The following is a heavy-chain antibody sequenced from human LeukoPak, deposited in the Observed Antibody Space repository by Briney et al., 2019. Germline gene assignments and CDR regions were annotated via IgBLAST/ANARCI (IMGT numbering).Heavy chain of an antibody. CDR3: ARGRSRGSWYLGSSPYRPLVRYYCMDV. CDR1: GYTFTSYD. D-gene: IGHD6-13*01. Sequence: ASVKVSCKASGYTFTSYDINWVRQATGQGLEWMGWMNPNSGNTGYAQKFQGRVTMTRNTSISTAYMEPSSLRSEDTAVYYCARGRSRGSWYLGSSPYRPLVRYYCMDVWGKGTTVTVSS. J-gene: IGHJ6*03. V-gene: IGHV1-8*01. CDR2: MNPNSGNT.